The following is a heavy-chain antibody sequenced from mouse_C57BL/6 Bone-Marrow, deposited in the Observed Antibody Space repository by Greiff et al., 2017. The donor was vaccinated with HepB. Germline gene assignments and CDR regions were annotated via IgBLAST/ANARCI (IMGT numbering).Heavy chain of an antibody. J-gene: IGHJ2*01. CDR3: ATITTVVAPTFYFDY. CDR1: GYTFTSYW. V-gene: IGHV1-59*01. Sequence: QVQLQQPGAELVRPGTSVKLSCKASGYTFTSYWMHWVKQRPGQGLEWIGVIDPSDSYTNYNQKFKGKATLTVDPSSSTAYMQLSSLTSEDSAVYYCATITTVVAPTFYFDYGGQGTTLTVSS. D-gene: IGHD1-1*01. CDR2: IDPSDSYT.